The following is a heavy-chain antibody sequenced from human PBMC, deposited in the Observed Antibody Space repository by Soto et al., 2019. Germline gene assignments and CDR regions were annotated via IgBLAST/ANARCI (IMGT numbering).Heavy chain of an antibody. CDR3: ARGVVGYCSTTSCQKLYNWFDP. Sequence: PSETLSLTCAVSGGSISSSNWWSWVRQPPGKGLEWIGEIYHSGSTNYNPSLKSRVTISVDKSKNQFSLKLSSVTAADTAVYYCARGVVGYCSTTSCQKLYNWFDPWGQGTLVTVSS. CDR2: IYHSGST. D-gene: IGHD2-2*03. CDR1: GGSISSSNW. J-gene: IGHJ5*02. V-gene: IGHV4-4*02.